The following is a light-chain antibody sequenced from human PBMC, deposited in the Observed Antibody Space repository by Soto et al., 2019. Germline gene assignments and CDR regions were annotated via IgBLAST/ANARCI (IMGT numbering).Light chain of an antibody. CDR2: GAS. CDR3: QQYNNWPPFT. CDR1: QSVSSN. Sequence: EIVMTQSPATLSVSPGESATLSCRASQSVSSNLAWYQQKPGQAPRLLIYGASTRATGIPARFSGSGSGTEFTLTISGLQSEDFAVYYCQQYNNWPPFTFGPGTKVDIK. J-gene: IGKJ3*01. V-gene: IGKV3-15*01.